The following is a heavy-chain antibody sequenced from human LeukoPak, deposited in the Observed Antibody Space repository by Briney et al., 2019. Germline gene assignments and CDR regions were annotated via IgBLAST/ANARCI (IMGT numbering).Heavy chain of an antibody. Sequence: ASVKVSCKASGYTFTSHYMHWVRQAPGQGLEWMGIINPSGGSTTYAQKFQGRVTLTRDTSTSTVYMELSSLRAEDTAVYYCARGRPLRYCSGGSCYPDVFDIWGQGTMVTVSS. V-gene: IGHV1-46*01. CDR1: GYTFTSHY. J-gene: IGHJ3*02. CDR3: ARGRPLRYCSGGSCYPDVFDI. D-gene: IGHD2-15*01. CDR2: INPSGGST.